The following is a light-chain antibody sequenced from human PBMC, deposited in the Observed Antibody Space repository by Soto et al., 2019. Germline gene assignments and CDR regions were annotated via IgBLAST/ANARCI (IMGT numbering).Light chain of an antibody. CDR3: QHDSSFHFT. Sequence: DIQMTQSPSSVSASVGDRVTITCRASQGISSWLAWYQQKPGKAPKLLIYAASSLQSGVPSSFSGSGSGTDLTPTISSLQHDDCATYYQQHDSSFHFTFGPGTKVDIK. CDR1: QGISSW. J-gene: IGKJ3*01. CDR2: AAS. V-gene: IGKV1-12*02.